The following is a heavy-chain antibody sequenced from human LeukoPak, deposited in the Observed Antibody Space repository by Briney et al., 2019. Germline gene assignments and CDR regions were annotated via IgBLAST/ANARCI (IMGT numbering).Heavy chain of an antibody. CDR1: GGTFRSYA. V-gene: IGHV1-69*04. D-gene: IGHD2-2*01. CDR2: IIPILGIA. J-gene: IGHJ6*02. CDR3: ARVYCSSTSCYQVYGMDV. Sequence: SVKVSCKASGGTFRSYAISWVRQAPGQGLEWMGRIIPILGIANYAQKFQGRVTITADKSTSTAYMELSSLRSEDTAVYYCARVYCSSTSCYQVYGMDVWGQGTTVTVSS.